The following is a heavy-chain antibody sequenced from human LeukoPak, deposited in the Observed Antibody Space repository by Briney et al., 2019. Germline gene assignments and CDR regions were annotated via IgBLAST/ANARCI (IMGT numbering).Heavy chain of an antibody. CDR3: AKGPPNLYYYDSSGYFGY. D-gene: IGHD3-22*01. J-gene: IGHJ4*02. CDR2: ISWNSGSI. Sequence: GGSLRLSCAASGFTFDDYAMHWVRQAPGKGLEWASGISWNSGSIGYADSVKGRFTISRDNAKNSLYLQMNSLRAEDTALYYCAKGPPNLYYYDSSGYFGYWGQGTLVTVSS. V-gene: IGHV3-9*01. CDR1: GFTFDDYA.